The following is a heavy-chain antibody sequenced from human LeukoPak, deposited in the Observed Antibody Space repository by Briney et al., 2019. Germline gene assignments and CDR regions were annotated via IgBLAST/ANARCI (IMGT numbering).Heavy chain of an antibody. CDR3: AKWDDDYYDSSGYYYYAFDI. V-gene: IGHV3-23*01. CDR1: GFTFSSYA. CDR2: ISGSGGST. Sequence: GGSLRLSCAASGFTFSSYAMSWVRQAPGKGLEWVSAISGSGGSTYYADSVKGRFTISRDNSKNTLYLQMNSLRAEDTAVHYCAKWDDDYYDSSGYYYYAFDIWGQGTMVTVSS. J-gene: IGHJ3*02. D-gene: IGHD3-22*01.